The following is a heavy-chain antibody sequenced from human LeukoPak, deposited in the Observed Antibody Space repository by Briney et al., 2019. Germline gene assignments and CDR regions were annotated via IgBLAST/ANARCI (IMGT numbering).Heavy chain of an antibody. CDR1: GYTFTSYG. D-gene: IGHD3-3*01. V-gene: IGHV1-18*01. CDR2: ISAYNGNT. J-gene: IGHJ4*02. CDR3: ARDRSPPVSYYDSWSGYYID. Sequence: ASVKVSCKASGYTFTSYGISWVRQAPGQGLEWMGWISAYNGNTNYAQKLQGRVTMTTDTSTSTAYMELRSLRSDDTAVYYCARDRSPPVSYYDSWSGYYIDWGQGTLVTVSS.